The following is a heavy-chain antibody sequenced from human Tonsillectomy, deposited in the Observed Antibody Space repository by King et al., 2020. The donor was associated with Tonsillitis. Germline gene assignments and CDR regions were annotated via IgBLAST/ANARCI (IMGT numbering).Heavy chain of an antibody. CDR1: GGSFSGYS. D-gene: IGHD4-23*01. Sequence: VQLQQWGAGLLKPSETLSLTCAVYGGSFSGYSWSWIRQPPGKGLEWIGEINHSGSTNYNPSLKSRVPISGDTSKSQFSLRLNSVTAADTAVYYCARGARGNSAFDFWGQGTLVIVSS. V-gene: IGHV4-34*01. CDR2: INHSGST. CDR3: ARGARGNSAFDF. J-gene: IGHJ4*02.